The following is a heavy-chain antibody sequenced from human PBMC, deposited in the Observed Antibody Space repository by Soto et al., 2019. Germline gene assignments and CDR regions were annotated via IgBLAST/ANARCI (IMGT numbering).Heavy chain of an antibody. J-gene: IGHJ4*02. D-gene: IGHD5-12*01. CDR1: GFTFSDHY. CDR3: ARVGRGYNIDY. Sequence: VQLVESGGGLVQPGGSLRLSCAVSGFTFSDHYMDWLRQVPGKGLEWVGRSRNKARSYTTEYAASVKGRFTVSRDDSENSLYLQMISLQTEDTAVYYCARVGRGYNIDYWGQGTLVTVSS. CDR2: SRNKARSYTT. V-gene: IGHV3-72*01.